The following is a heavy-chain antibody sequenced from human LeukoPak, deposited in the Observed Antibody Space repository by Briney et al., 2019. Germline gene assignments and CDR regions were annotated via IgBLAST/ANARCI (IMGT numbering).Heavy chain of an antibody. CDR1: GASISSSNW. Sequence: SETLSLTCAVSGASISSSNWWSWARQPPGKGLEWIGEIFHAGTTNYNPSLQSRVTISVDNSRNQFSLKLTSVTAADTAVYYCMRTYCSNISCFYFDYWGQGTLVTVSS. J-gene: IGHJ4*02. V-gene: IGHV4-4*02. D-gene: IGHD2-2*01. CDR3: MRTYCSNISCFYFDY. CDR2: IFHAGTT.